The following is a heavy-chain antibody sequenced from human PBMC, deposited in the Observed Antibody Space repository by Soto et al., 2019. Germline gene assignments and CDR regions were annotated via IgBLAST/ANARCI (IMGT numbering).Heavy chain of an antibody. J-gene: IGHJ4*02. CDR1: GGSISSTRYY. D-gene: IGHD3-22*01. CDR3: ASQGDSSGYYFDY. CDR2: IYYGGAT. V-gene: IGHV4-39*01. Sequence: QLQLQESGPGLVKPSETLSLTCTVSGGSISSTRYYWGWIRQPPGKGLEWIATIYYGGATYYNPSLKSRVTISLDTSKNQFSLRLSSVTAADTAVYYCASQGDSSGYYFDYWGQGTLVTVSS.